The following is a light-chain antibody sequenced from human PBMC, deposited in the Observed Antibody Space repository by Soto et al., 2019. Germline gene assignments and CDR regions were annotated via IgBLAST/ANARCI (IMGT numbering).Light chain of an antibody. J-gene: IGKJ2*01. CDR1: QNVSSY. CDR3: QQRTNWPPA. Sequence: IVLTQSPATLSLSPGERATLSCRASQNVSSYLAWYQQRPGQAPRLLIYDASSRATGIPARFSGSGSGTDFTLTISSLEPEDFALYYCQQRTNWPPAFGQGTKLEVK. CDR2: DAS. V-gene: IGKV3-11*01.